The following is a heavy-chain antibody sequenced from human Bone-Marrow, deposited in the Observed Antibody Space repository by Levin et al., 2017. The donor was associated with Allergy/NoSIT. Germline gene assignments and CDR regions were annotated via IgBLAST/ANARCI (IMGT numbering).Heavy chain of an antibody. Sequence: LSLTCAASAFTFSSYAMSWVRQAPGKGLEWVSVISGSGVKTYYADSVKGRFTISRDNSKNTLYLQMNSLRAEDTALYYCARSYYYDSSGYNPLGYWGQGTLVTVSS. J-gene: IGHJ4*02. CDR1: AFTFSSYA. D-gene: IGHD3-22*01. V-gene: IGHV3-23*01. CDR2: ISGSGVKT. CDR3: ARSYYYDSSGYNPLGY.